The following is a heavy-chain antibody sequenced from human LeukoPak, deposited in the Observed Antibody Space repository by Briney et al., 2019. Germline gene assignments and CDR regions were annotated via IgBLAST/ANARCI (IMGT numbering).Heavy chain of an antibody. CDR1: GFTFSNHW. CDR3: AREYNSGPKQTDAFDI. V-gene: IGHV3-74*01. Sequence: PGGSLRPSCAASGFTFSNHWMHWVRQVPGKGLVWVSRISGDEIWTSYADSVKGRFIISRDNAKDTLYLQMNSLRTEDTAVYYCAREYNSGPKQTDAFDIWGQGTMVTVSS. D-gene: IGHD3-22*01. J-gene: IGHJ3*02. CDR2: ISGDEIWT.